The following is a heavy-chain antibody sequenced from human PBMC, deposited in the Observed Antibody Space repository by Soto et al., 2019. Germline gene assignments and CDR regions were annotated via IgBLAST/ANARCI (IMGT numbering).Heavy chain of an antibody. D-gene: IGHD2-21*02. CDR3: ARQRTSVVTQAYFDV. J-gene: IGHJ4*02. V-gene: IGHV4-39*01. CDR1: GGSITNTSYY. Sequence: SETLSLTCTVSGGSITNTSYYWGWIRQPPGKGLEWMGSIYYSGTTYNNPSLRSRVSMSIDTSKDQFSLKLKSVTAADTALHFCARQRTSVVTQAYFDVWGPGSLVTVSS. CDR2: IYYSGTT.